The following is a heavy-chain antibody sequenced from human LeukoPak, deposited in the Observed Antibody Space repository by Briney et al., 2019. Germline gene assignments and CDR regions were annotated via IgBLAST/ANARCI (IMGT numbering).Heavy chain of an antibody. D-gene: IGHD3-3*01. CDR3: ARDTIFGVVFDY. V-gene: IGHV4-4*07. CDR2: IYTSGST. J-gene: IGHJ4*02. CDR1: GGSFSGYY. Sequence: SETLSLTCAVYGGSFSGYYWSWIRQPAGKGLEWIGRIYTSGSTNYNPSLKSRVTMSVDTSKNQFSLKLSSVTAADTAVYYCARDTIFGVVFDYWGQGTLVTVSS.